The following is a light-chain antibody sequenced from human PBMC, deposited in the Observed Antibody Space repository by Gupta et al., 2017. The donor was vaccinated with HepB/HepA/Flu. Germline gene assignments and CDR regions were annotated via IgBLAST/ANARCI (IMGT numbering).Light chain of an antibody. V-gene: IGLV1-47*01. Sequence: QSVLTQPPSASATPGQRVTISCSGSSSNTGTNYVWWYQQVPGTAPKLLISWNNERPSGVPDRSSGSKSGTSASLAISGLRSEDEAYYYWAAWYDSLNGWVFGGGTRLTVL. CDR2: WNN. J-gene: IGLJ3*02. CDR1: SSNTGTNY. CDR3: AAWYDSLNGWV.